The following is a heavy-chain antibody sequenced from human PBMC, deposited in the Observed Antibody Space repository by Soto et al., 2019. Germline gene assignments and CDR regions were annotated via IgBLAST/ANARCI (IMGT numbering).Heavy chain of an antibody. CDR3: ARGMTPPGAPAWYYFDS. V-gene: IGHV4-4*07. CDR1: GASITGSSY. D-gene: IGHD2-8*02. J-gene: IGHJ4*02. CDR2: FSLSGTT. Sequence: QVQLQESGPGLMKPSETLSLTCTVSGASITGSSYWSWIRQPAGKGLEWIGRFSLSGTTNHNPSLRSRVTMSADVSKNQFSLRLTSVTAADTALYYCARGMTPPGAPAWYYFDSWGQGTLVTVSS.